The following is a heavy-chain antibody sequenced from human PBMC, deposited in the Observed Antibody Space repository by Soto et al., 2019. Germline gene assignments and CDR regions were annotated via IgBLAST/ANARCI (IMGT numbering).Heavy chain of an antibody. Sequence: SETLSLTCAASGGSISSSNWWSWVRQPPGKGLEWIGEIYHSGSTNYNPSLKSRVTISVDKSKNQFSLKLSSVTAADTAVYYCARRVGATTPYYYYGMDVSGQATTVTVSS. CDR3: ARRVGATTPYYYYGMDV. D-gene: IGHD1-26*01. CDR1: GGSISSSNW. J-gene: IGHJ6*02. CDR2: IYHSGST. V-gene: IGHV4-4*02.